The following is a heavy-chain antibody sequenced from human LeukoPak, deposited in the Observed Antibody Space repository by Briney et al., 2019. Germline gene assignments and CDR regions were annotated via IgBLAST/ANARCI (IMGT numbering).Heavy chain of an antibody. CDR1: GFTFSSYS. Sequence: GGSLRLSCAASGFTFSSYSMNWVRQAPGKGLEWISYISETSSFMYYADSVKGRFAISRDNAKNSLYLQMNSLRAEDTAVYYCAKEYDLWHEQGNWFDTWGRGVLVTVSS. CDR2: ISETSSFM. V-gene: IGHV3-21*05. D-gene: IGHD3-3*01. CDR3: AKEYDLWHEQGNWFDT. J-gene: IGHJ5*02.